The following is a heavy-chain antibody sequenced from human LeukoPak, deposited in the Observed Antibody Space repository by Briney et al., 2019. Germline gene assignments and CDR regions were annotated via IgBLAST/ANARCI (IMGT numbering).Heavy chain of an antibody. CDR3: ARIRDPYYYGMDV. CDR2: IYYSGST. D-gene: IGHD4-17*01. V-gene: IGHV4-59*01. CDR1: GGSISSYY. J-gene: IGHJ6*02. Sequence: SGTLSLTCTVSGGSISSYYWSWIRQPPGKGLEWIGYIYYSGSTNYNPSLKSRVTISVDTSKNQFSLKLSSVTAADTAVYYCARIRDPYYYGMDVWGQGTTVTVSS.